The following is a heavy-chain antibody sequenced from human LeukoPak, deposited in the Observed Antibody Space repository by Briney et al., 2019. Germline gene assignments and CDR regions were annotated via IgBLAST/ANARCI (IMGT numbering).Heavy chain of an antibody. Sequence: SETLSLTCAVYGGSFSGYYWSWIRQPPGKGLEWIGEINHSGTTNYNQSLKSRVTISVDTSKNQFSLKLSSVAAADTAVYCCTRRRTGTDLPLEYCGQGALVTVSS. V-gene: IGHV4-34*01. CDR1: GGSFSGYY. CDR3: TRRRTGTDLPLEY. D-gene: IGHD3-10*01. CDR2: INHSGTT. J-gene: IGHJ4*02.